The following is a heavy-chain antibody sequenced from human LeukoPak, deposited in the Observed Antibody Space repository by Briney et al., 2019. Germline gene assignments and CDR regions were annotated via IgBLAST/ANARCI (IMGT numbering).Heavy chain of an antibody. CDR1: GFTFSNYN. Sequence: GGSLRLSCAASGFTFSNYNINWVRQAPGKGLEWVSYISSSSSTIYYADSVKGRFTISRDNAKNSLYLQMNSLRAEDTAVYYCARSPDGYSYGYLYWGQGTLVTVSS. D-gene: IGHD5-18*01. CDR2: ISSSSSTI. V-gene: IGHV3-48*04. J-gene: IGHJ4*02. CDR3: ARSPDGYSYGYLY.